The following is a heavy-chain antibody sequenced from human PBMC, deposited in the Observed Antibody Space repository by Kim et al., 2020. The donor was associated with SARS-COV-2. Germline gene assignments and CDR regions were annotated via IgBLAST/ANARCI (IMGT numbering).Heavy chain of an antibody. CDR1: GFTFSSYA. V-gene: IGHV3-23*03. Sequence: GGSLRLSCAASGFTFSSYAMSWVRQAPGKGLEWVSVIYSGGSSTYYADSVKGRFTISRDNSKNTLYLQMNSLRAEDTAVYYCAKVNVEKAMVHPDWFDTWGQGTLVTVSS. D-gene: IGHD5-18*01. J-gene: IGHJ5*02. CDR3: AKVNVEKAMVHPDWFDT. CDR2: IYSGGSST.